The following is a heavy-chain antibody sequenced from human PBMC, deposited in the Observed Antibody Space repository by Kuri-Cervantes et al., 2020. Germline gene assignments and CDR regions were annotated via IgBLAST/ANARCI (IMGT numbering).Heavy chain of an antibody. CDR2: INHSGST. Sequence: SETLSLTCAVYGGSFSGYYWSWIRQPPGKGLEWIGEINHSGSTNYNPSLKGRVTISVDTSKNQFSLKLSSVTAADTAVYYCARSKGIAARRTRGDAFDIWGQGTMVTVSS. V-gene: IGHV4-34*01. CDR3: ARSKGIAARRTRGDAFDI. CDR1: GGSFSGYY. D-gene: IGHD6-6*01. J-gene: IGHJ3*02.